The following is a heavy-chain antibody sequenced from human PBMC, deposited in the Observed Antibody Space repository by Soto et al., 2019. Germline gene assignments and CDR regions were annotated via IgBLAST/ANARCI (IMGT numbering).Heavy chain of an antibody. V-gene: IGHV3-23*01. D-gene: IGHD4-17*01. CDR3: ATGGITTVTSIGC. CDR1: GFIFSNYV. J-gene: IGHJ4*02. CDR2: ITGRSGTT. Sequence: PGGSLRLSCAASGFIFSNYVMNWVRQAPGKGLEWVSVITGRSGTTYYGDSVKGRFTISRDSSKNTLYLQMNSLRAEDTAVYYCATGGITTVTSIGCWGQGTLLTVSS.